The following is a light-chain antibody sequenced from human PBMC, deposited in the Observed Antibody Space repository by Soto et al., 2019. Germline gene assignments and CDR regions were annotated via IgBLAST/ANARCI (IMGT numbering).Light chain of an antibody. CDR3: SSYTSSSTLCV. V-gene: IGLV2-14*01. CDR1: SSDVGGYNY. CDR2: DVS. Sequence: QSALTQPASVSGSPGQSITISCTGTSSDVGGYNYVSWYQQHPGKAPKLMIYDVSNRPSGVSNRFSGSKSGNTASLTISGLQAEDVVDYYCSSYTSSSTLCVFGPGTKVTVL. J-gene: IGLJ1*01.